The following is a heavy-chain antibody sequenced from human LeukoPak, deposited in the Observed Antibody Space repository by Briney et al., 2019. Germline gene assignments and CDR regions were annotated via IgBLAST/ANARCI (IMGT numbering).Heavy chain of an antibody. CDR2: ISGGGAGT. D-gene: IGHD1-26*01. J-gene: IGHJ4*02. CDR3: ARDHLEDIVGALDY. Sequence: PGGSLRLSCAASGFTFSSHAMTWVRQAPGKGLEWVSAISGGGAGTYYADSVKGRFTISRDNSKNTPYLQMNSLRAEDTAVYYCARDHLEDIVGALDYWGQGTLVTVSS. V-gene: IGHV3-23*01. CDR1: GFTFSSHA.